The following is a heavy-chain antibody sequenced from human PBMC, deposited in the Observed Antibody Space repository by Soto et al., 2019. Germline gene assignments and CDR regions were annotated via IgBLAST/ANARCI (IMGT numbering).Heavy chain of an antibody. Sequence: SEPLSLTCVVSGYSISSGFYWGWVRQSPGKGLEWIGSIYYSGGIYYNPSLRSRISVALDTSKNQFSLKLNSVSAADTAVDEWARVRSYPFRYLDCWGQLLLGTV. V-gene: IGHV4-38-2*01. CDR1: GYSISSGFY. CDR2: IYYSGGI. CDR3: ARVRSYPFRYLDC. J-gene: IGHJ4*02.